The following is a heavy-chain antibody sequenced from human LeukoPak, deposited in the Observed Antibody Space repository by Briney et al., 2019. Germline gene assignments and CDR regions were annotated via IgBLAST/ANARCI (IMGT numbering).Heavy chain of an antibody. J-gene: IGHJ4*02. V-gene: IGHV4-34*01. CDR1: GGSFSGYY. Sequence: SETLSLTCAVYGGSFSGYYWSWIRQPPGKGLEWIGSIYYSGSTYNPSLKSRVTMSVDTSKNQFSLKLSSVTAADTAVYYCARDYYDSSGYFGYWGQGTLVTVSS. D-gene: IGHD3-22*01. CDR3: ARDYYDSSGYFGY. CDR2: IYYSGST.